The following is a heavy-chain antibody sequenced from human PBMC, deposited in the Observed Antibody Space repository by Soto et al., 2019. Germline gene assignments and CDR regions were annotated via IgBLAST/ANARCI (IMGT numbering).Heavy chain of an antibody. Sequence: PGESLKISCKGSGYSFTSYWIGRVRQMPGKGLEWMGIIYPGDSDTRYSPSFQGQVTISADKSISTAYLQWSSLKASDTAMYYCARSTYFAWLWGPLHDAFDIWGQGTMVTVSS. CDR2: IYPGDSDT. CDR3: ARSTYFAWLWGPLHDAFDI. CDR1: GYSFTSYW. D-gene: IGHD3-9*01. J-gene: IGHJ3*02. V-gene: IGHV5-51*01.